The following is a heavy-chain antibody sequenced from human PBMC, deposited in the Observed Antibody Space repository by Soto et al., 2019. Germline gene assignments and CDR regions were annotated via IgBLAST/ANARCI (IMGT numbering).Heavy chain of an antibody. D-gene: IGHD5-18*01. Sequence: ASVKVSCKTSGYTFTSYDISWVRQATGQGLEWMGWMNPNSGNTAYAQKFQGRVTMTRNTSISTAYMELSSLRSEDTAVYYCASNSYGYTFYDYWGQGTLVTVSS. CDR1: GYTFTSYD. J-gene: IGHJ4*02. CDR2: MNPNSGNT. CDR3: ASNSYGYTFYDY. V-gene: IGHV1-8*01.